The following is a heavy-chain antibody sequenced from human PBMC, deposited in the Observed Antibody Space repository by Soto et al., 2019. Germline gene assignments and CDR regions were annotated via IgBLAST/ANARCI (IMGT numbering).Heavy chain of an antibody. J-gene: IGHJ6*02. CDR3: ARDRIAGSKYYYGMDV. V-gene: IGHV1-69*01. Sequence: QVQLVQSGAEVKKPGSSVRVSCKASGGTFSSYAISWVRQAPGQGLEWMGGIIPIFGTENYAQKFQGRVTITANESTSTAYMELSSLRSEDTAVYYCARDRIAGSKYYYGMDVWGQGTTVTVSS. CDR2: IIPIFGTE. D-gene: IGHD6-13*01. CDR1: GGTFSSYA.